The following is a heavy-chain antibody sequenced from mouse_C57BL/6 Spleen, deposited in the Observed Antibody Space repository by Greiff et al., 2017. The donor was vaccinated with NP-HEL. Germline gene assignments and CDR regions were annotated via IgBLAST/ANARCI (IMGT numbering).Heavy chain of an antibody. Sequence: VQLQQPGAELVKPGASVKLSCKASGYTFTSYWMHWVKQRPGQGLEWIGMIHPNSGSTNYNEKFKSKATLTVDKSSSTAYMQLSSLTSEDSAVYYCARRITTVVVGDYWGQGTTLTVSS. CDR1: GYTFTSYW. V-gene: IGHV1-64*01. J-gene: IGHJ2*01. CDR2: IHPNSGST. D-gene: IGHD1-1*01. CDR3: ARRITTVVVGDY.